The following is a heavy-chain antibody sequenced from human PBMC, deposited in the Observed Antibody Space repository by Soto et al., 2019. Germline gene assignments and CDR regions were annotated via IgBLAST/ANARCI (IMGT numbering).Heavy chain of an antibody. CDR2: IYYSGST. J-gene: IGHJ5*02. Sequence: SETLSLTCTVSGGSISSGGYYWSWIRQHPGKGLEWIGYIYYSGSTYYNPSLKSRVTISVDTSKNQFSLKLSSVTAADTAVYYCAREPYDYGDYLRAPQSNWFDPWGQGTLVTSPQ. CDR3: AREPYDYGDYLRAPQSNWFDP. V-gene: IGHV4-31*03. D-gene: IGHD4-17*01. CDR1: GGSISSGGYY.